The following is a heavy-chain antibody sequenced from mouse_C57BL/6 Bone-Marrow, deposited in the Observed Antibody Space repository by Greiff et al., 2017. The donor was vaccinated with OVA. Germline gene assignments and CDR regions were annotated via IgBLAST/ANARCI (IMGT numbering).Heavy chain of an antibody. CDR1: GFNIKDDY. J-gene: IGHJ2*01. CDR3: TAFYYDYVDYCDY. Sequence: EVQLQQSGAELVRPGASVKLSCTASGFNIKDDYMHWVKQRPEQGLEWIGWIDPENGDTEYASKFQGKATITADTSSNTAYLQLSSLTSEDTAVYYCTAFYYDYVDYCDYWGQGTTLTVSS. CDR2: IDPENGDT. V-gene: IGHV14-4*01. D-gene: IGHD2-4*01.